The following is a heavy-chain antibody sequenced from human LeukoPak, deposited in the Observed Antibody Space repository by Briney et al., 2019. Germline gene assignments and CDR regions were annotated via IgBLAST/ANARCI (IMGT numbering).Heavy chain of an antibody. D-gene: IGHD3-9*01. CDR3: ARDPPDDILTGSYYYYYGMDV. J-gene: IGHJ6*02. Sequence: PSETLSLTCAVYGGSFSGYYWSWIRQPPGKGLEWIGEINHSGSTNYNPSLKSRVTISVDTSKNQFSLKLSSVTAADTAVYYCARDPPDDILTGSYYYYYGMDVWGQGTTVTVSS. CDR2: INHSGST. CDR1: GGSFSGYY. V-gene: IGHV4-34*01.